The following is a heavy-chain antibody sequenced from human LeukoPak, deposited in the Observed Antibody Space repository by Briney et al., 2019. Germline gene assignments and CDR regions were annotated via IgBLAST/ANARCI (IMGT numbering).Heavy chain of an antibody. Sequence: SETLSLTCTVSGGSISSSGYYWGWIRQPPGKGLEWIGSIYHSGSTYYNPSLKSRVTISVDTSKNQFSLKLSSVTAADTAVYYCARGPTTVNRAFDYWGQGTLVTVSS. CDR2: IYHSGST. CDR3: ARGPTTVNRAFDY. V-gene: IGHV4-39*07. J-gene: IGHJ4*02. D-gene: IGHD4-17*01. CDR1: GGSISSSGYY.